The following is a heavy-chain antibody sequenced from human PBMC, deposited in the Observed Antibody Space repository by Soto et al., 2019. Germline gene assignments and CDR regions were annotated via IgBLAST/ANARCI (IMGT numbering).Heavy chain of an antibody. CDR1: GLTFRSYW. CDR3: ARHPERIAQIGWFDP. Sequence: HPGGSLRLSCAASGLTFRSYWMHWVRQAPGKGLVWVSRINTDGSVAMYVDSVKGRFTISRDNAKNTLFLHMNSLRAEDTAVYYCARHPERIAQIGWFDPWGQGTLVTVSS. CDR2: INTDGSVA. V-gene: IGHV3-74*03. D-gene: IGHD6-13*01. J-gene: IGHJ5*02.